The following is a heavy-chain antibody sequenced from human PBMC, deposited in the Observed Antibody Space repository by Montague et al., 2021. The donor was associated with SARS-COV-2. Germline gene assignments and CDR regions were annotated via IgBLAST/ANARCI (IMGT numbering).Heavy chain of an antibody. Sequence: SETLSLTCAVYSGSLSGYYWSWIRQAPGKGLEWIGEINYSGDTYYNPSLTSRVTISMDTSESQFSLKMTSVTAADTAVYYCARQESSWWFFDYWGQGTLVTVSS. CDR1: SGSLSGYY. CDR3: ARQESSWWFFDY. J-gene: IGHJ4*02. CDR2: INYSGDT. V-gene: IGHV4-34*01. D-gene: IGHD2-8*02.